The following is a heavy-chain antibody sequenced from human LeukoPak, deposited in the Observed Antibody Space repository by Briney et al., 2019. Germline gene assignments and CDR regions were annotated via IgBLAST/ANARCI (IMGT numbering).Heavy chain of an antibody. CDR2: VYASGST. J-gene: IGHJ5*01. CDR1: GVSIGNYY. D-gene: IGHD4/OR15-4a*01. CDR3: ARDFYGDNGHSPLDS. V-gene: IGHV4-4*07. Sequence: SETLSLTCTVSGVSIGNYYWNWLRHSAGKGFEWIGRVYASGSTNYNPSLNSRVTMSMDKSKNQFSLRLTSVTAADTAVYYCARDFYGDNGHSPLDSWGLGALVTVSS.